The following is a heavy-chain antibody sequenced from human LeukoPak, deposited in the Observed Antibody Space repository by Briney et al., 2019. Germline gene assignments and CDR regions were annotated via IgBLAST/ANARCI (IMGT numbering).Heavy chain of an antibody. CDR2: IYHSGST. Sequence: PSETLSLTCTVSGGSISSNSHFWGWIRQPPGKGLEWIGGIYHSGSTYYSPSLKSRVTISVDTSKNQFSLRLSSVTAADTAVYYCARLIPLTLGAAYFDYWGQGTLVTVSS. CDR3: ARLIPLTLGAAYFDY. D-gene: IGHD4/OR15-4a*01. V-gene: IGHV4-39*01. CDR1: GGSISSNSHF. J-gene: IGHJ4*02.